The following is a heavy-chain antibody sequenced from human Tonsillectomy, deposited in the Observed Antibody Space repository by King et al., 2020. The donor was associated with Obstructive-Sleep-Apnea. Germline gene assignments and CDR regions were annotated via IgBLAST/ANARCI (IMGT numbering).Heavy chain of an antibody. Sequence: VQLVESGGGVVQPGGSLRLSCAASGFTFSSYGMHWVRQAPGKGLEWVAFIRYDGSNKYYADSVKGRFTISRDNYKNTLYLQMNSLRAEDTAVYYCAKDYGSSWTYYFDYWGQGTLVTVSS. CDR3: AKDYGSSWTYYFDY. J-gene: IGHJ4*02. CDR2: IRYDGSNK. V-gene: IGHV3-30*02. D-gene: IGHD6-13*01. CDR1: GFTFSSYG.